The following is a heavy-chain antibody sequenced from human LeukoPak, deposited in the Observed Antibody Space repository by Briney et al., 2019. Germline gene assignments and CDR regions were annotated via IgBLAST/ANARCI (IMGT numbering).Heavy chain of an antibody. J-gene: IGHJ6*03. CDR1: GGSISGYY. CDR2: IYTSGST. D-gene: IGHD6-6*01. CDR3: ASSSPSIAARPGYYYYYYMDV. Sequence: SETLSLTCTVSGGSISGYYWSWIRQPAGKGLEWIGRIYTSGSTNYSPSLKSRVTMSVDTSKNQFSLKLSSVTAADTAVYYCASSSPSIAARPGYYYYYYMDVWGKGTTVTVSS. V-gene: IGHV4-4*07.